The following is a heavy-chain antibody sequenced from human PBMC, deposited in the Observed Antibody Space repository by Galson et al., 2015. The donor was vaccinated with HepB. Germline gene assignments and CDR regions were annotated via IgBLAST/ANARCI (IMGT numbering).Heavy chain of an antibody. CDR3: GKDQRYTNHVRDVDY. D-gene: IGHD2-2*02. CDR2: IAGGGGGT. J-gene: IGHJ4*02. Sequence: SLRLSCAASGFTFSSYALTWVRRAPGKGLEWVSSIAGGGGGTYYADSVKGRFTTSRDNSKNTLYLQMNSLRAEDTAVYYCGKDQRYTNHVRDVDYWGQGSLVTVSS. V-gene: IGHV3-23*01. CDR1: GFTFSSYA.